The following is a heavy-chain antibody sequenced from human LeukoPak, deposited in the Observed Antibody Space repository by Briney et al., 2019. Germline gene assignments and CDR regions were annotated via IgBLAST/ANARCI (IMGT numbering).Heavy chain of an antibody. J-gene: IGHJ3*02. CDR1: GGSFSGYY. D-gene: IGHD3-9*01. CDR3: ARGYYDILTGPRDAFDI. CDR2: INHSGST. Sequence: SETLSLTCAVYGGSFSGYYWSWIRQPPGKGLEWIGEINHSGSTNYNPSLKSRVTISVDTSKNQFSLKLSSVTAADTAVYYCARGYYDILTGPRDAFDIWGQGTMVTVSS. V-gene: IGHV4-34*01.